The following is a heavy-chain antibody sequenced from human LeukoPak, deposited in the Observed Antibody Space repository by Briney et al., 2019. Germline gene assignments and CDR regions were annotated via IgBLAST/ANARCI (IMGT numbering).Heavy chain of an antibody. CDR2: VYHSGTF. Sequence: SETLSLTCAVSGGSITTDWWSWVRRPPGGGLEWIGEVYHSGTFNYNPPLVSRVSLSLDTSKNEFSLKLTSLTAADTATYYCARRSGSGRMDVWGRGTTVTVSS. V-gene: IGHV4-4*02. CDR3: ARRSGSGRMDV. D-gene: IGHD3-10*01. CDR1: GGSITTDW. J-gene: IGHJ6*04.